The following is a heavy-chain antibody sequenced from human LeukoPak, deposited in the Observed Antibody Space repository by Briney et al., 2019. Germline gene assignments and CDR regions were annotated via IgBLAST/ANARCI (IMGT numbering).Heavy chain of an antibody. CDR3: AFSKYSRSDFDS. V-gene: IGHV2-5*02. J-gene: IGHJ4*02. CDR1: GLSLSTNDVG. D-gene: IGHD6-6*01. CDR2: IYWDDDK. Sequence: SGPTLLKPTQTLTLTCTFSGLSLSTNDVGVGWIRQPPGEALEWLALIYWDDDKRSSPSQKSRLTITKDTSKNQAVLTMANMGPADTATYYCAFSKYSRSDFDSWGQGTLVTVSS.